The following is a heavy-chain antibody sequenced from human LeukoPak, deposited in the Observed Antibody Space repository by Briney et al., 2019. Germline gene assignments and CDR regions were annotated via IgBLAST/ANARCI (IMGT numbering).Heavy chain of an antibody. D-gene: IGHD1-26*01. CDR2: IYYNGNT. J-gene: IGHJ6*02. CDR1: DGSINSYY. V-gene: IGHV4-59*01. CDR3: ARGRSNYYGMDV. Sequence: SETLSLTCSVSDGSINSYYWNWIRRPPGKGLEWIGYIYYNGNTDYSPSLKSRVTMSVDTSKNLFSLKVSSVTAADTAVYYCARGRSNYYGMDVWGQGTTVTVSS.